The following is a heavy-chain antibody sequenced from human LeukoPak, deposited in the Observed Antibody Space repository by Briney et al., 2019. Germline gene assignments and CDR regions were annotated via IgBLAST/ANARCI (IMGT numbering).Heavy chain of an antibody. J-gene: IGHJ3*02. CDR3: ARVFYGDYALSAFDI. Sequence: PGGSLRLSCAASGFTFSSYWMSWVPQAPGKGLEGVANTKQDGREKNYVDPVKGRFTISRDNAKNSLYLQMNSLRAEDTAVYYCARVFYGDYALSAFDIWGQGTMVTVSS. D-gene: IGHD4-17*01. CDR2: TKQDGREK. V-gene: IGHV3-7*01. CDR1: GFTFSSYW.